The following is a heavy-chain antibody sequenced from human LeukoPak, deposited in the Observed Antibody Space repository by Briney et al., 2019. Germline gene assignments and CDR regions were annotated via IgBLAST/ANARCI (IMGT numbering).Heavy chain of an antibody. J-gene: IGHJ4*02. D-gene: IGHD3-3*01. CDR2: IYYSGST. Sequence: SETLSLTCTVSGGSISSYYWSWIRQPPGKGLEWIGYIYYSGSTNYNPSLKSRVTIPVDTSKNQFSLKLSSVTAADTAVYYCARGATYYDFWSGHYYFDYWGQGTLVTVSS. CDR3: ARGATYYDFWSGHYYFDY. V-gene: IGHV4-59*01. CDR1: GGSISSYY.